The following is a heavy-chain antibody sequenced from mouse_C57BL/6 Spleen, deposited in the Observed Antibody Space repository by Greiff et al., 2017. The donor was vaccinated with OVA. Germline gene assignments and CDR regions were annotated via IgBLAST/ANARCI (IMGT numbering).Heavy chain of an antibody. CDR1: GYSFTGYF. D-gene: IGHD2-3*01. CDR2: INPYNGDT. V-gene: IGHV1-20*01. Sequence: VQLQQSGPELVKPGDSVKISCKASGYSFTGYFMNWVMQSHGKSLEWIGRINPYNGDTFYNQKFKGKATLTVDKSSSTAHMELRSLTSEDSAVYYCARWRDGYYYFDYWGQGTTLTVSS. CDR3: ARWRDGYYYFDY. J-gene: IGHJ2*01.